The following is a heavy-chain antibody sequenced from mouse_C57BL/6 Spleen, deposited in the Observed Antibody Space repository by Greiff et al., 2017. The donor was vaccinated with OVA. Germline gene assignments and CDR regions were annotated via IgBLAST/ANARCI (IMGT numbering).Heavy chain of an antibody. J-gene: IGHJ4*01. V-gene: IGHV14-3*01. CDR2: IDPANGNT. D-gene: IGHD1-1*01. CDR3: ARGGYYYGSSYPHYYAMDY. CDR1: GFNIKNTY. Sequence: VLLQLSVAELVRPGASVKLSCTASGFNIKNTYMHWVKQRPEQGLEWIGRIDPANGNTKYAPKFQGKATITADTSSNTAYLQLSSQSAEDTAIYYCARGGYYYGSSYPHYYAMDYWGQGTSVTVSS.